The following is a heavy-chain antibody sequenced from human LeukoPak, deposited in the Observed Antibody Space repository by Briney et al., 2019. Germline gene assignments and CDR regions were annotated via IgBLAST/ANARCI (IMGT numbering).Heavy chain of an antibody. CDR3: ARAPGYCSSTSCFTGAFDI. V-gene: IGHV3-74*01. CDR2: IISDGSST. Sequence: TGGSLRLSCAASGFTFSSYWMHWVRQAPGKGLVWVSRIISDGSSTSYADSVKGRFTISRDNAKNTLYLQMNSLRAEDTVVYYCARAPGYCSSTSCFTGAFDIWGQGTMVTVSS. J-gene: IGHJ3*02. D-gene: IGHD2-2*02. CDR1: GFTFSSYW.